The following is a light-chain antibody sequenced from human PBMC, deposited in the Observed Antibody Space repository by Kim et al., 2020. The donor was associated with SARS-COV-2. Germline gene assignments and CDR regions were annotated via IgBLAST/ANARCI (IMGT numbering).Light chain of an antibody. CDR3: TSFTRSSTWV. J-gene: IGLJ3*02. CDR1: SSDVGGYNY. CDR2: DVN. V-gene: IGLV2-14*01. Sequence: QSALTQPASVSGSPGQSIAISCTGTSSDVGGYNYVSWFQQHPGKAPKVIIYDVNKRPSGVSDRFSGSKSGNTASLTISGLQAEDEADYYCTSFTRSSTWVFGGGTKVTVL.